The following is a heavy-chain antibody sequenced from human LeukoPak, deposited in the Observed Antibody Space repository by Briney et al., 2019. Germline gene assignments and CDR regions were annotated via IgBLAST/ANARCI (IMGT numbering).Heavy chain of an antibody. D-gene: IGHD6-19*01. Sequence: ASVKVSCKASGGTFSSYAISWVRQAPGQGLEWMGWISAYNSNTNYAQKLQGRVTMTTDTSTSTAYMELRSLRSDDTAVYYCARGSPKRAVAGTFDYWGQGTLVTVSS. V-gene: IGHV1-18*01. CDR2: ISAYNSNT. CDR1: GGTFSSYA. J-gene: IGHJ4*02. CDR3: ARGSPKRAVAGTFDY.